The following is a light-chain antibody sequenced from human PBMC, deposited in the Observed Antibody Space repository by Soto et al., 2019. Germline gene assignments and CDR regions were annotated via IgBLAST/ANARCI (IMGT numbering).Light chain of an antibody. CDR1: QDNNNY. CDR3: QQCDNLPYT. V-gene: IGKV1-33*01. J-gene: IGKJ2*01. Sequence: DVLMTQSPSSLSASVGDRVTITCQASQDNNNYLNWYQQKPGKDPNLLIYDASNLETGVPLTFSGSGSGTEFTFTISSMQPEDIATYYCQQCDNLPYTFGQGTKLEMK. CDR2: DAS.